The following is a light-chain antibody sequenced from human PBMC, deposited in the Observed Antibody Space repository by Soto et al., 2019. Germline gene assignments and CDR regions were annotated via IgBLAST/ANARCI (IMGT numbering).Light chain of an antibody. CDR1: QSILHTSNNKNY. J-gene: IGKJ5*01. Sequence: DIVMTQSPDSLAVSLGERATINCKSSQSILHTSNNKNYLAWYRQKPGQPPNLLIYWASTRESGVPDRFSGSGSGTDFTLTISSLQAEDVAVYYCQQYFTTPVTFGQGTRLDIK. V-gene: IGKV4-1*01. CDR2: WAS. CDR3: QQYFTTPVT.